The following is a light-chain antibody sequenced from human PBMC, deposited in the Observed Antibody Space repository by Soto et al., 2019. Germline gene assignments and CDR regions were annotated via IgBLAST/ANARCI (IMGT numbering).Light chain of an antibody. V-gene: IGLV2-14*01. CDR3: SSYTSSSTRV. J-gene: IGLJ1*01. CDR2: DVS. Sequence: QSALTQAASVSGSPGQSITISCTGTSSDVGGYNYVSWYQQHPGKAPKLMIYDVSNRPSGVSNRFSGSKSANTASLTISGLQAEDEADYYCSSYTSSSTRVFGTGTKVTVL. CDR1: SSDVGGYNY.